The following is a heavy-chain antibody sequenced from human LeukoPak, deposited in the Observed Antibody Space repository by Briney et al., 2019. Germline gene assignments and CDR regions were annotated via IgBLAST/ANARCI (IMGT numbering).Heavy chain of an antibody. CDR2: INHSGST. J-gene: IGHJ5*02. CDR3: ARGKYIVVVVAENWFDP. Sequence: SETLSLTCAVYGGSSSGYYWSWIRPPPGKGLEWIGEINHSGSTNYNPSLKSRVTISVDTSKNQFSLKLSSVTAADTAVYYCARGKYIVVVVAENWFDPWGQGTLVTVSS. V-gene: IGHV4-34*01. D-gene: IGHD2-15*01. CDR1: GGSSSGYY.